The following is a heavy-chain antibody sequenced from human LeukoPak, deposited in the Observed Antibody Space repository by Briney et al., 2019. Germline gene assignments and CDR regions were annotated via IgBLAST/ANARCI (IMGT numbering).Heavy chain of an antibody. CDR1: GGTFSSYA. Sequence: SVNVSCKASGGTFSSYAIIWVRPAPGQGLEWMGGIIPIFGTANYAQKFQGRVTITADKSTSTAYMELSSLRSEDTAVYYCARRRYDILTGYYDYWGHGTLVTVSS. CDR2: IIPIFGTA. V-gene: IGHV1-69*06. D-gene: IGHD3-9*01. CDR3: ARRRYDILTGYYDY. J-gene: IGHJ4*01.